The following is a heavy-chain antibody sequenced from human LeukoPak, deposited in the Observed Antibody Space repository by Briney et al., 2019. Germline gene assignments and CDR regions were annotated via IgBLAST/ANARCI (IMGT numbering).Heavy chain of an antibody. Sequence: GGSLRLSCAASGFTFSSYWMSWVRQAPGKGLDWVANIKQDGSEKYYVDSVKGRFTISRDNAKNSLYLQMNSLRAEDTAVYYCARGVLVLRFLEWLYYFDYWGQGTLVTVSS. CDR2: IKQDGSEK. D-gene: IGHD3-3*01. J-gene: IGHJ4*02. CDR1: GFTFSSYW. V-gene: IGHV3-7*03. CDR3: ARGVLVLRFLEWLYYFDY.